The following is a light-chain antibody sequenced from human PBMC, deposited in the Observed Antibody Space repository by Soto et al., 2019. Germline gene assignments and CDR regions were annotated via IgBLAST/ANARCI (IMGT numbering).Light chain of an antibody. V-gene: IGKV3-20*01. CDR3: QQYGNSPLWT. CDR1: QSVSSSY. Sequence: EIVLTQSPGTLSLSPGERATLSCRASQSVSSSYLAWYQQKPGQAPRLLIYAASSRATGIPDRFSGSGSGTDFTLTINRLEPEDFAVYYCQQYGNSPLWTFGQGTKVEIK. CDR2: AAS. J-gene: IGKJ1*01.